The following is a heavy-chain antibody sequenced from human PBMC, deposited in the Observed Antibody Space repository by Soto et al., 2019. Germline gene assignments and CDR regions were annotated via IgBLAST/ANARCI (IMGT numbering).Heavy chain of an antibody. CDR1: GSSITSSGDY. CDR3: ARSIVVPADKFDF. V-gene: IGHV4-39*01. J-gene: IGHJ4*02. D-gene: IGHD2-2*01. Sequence: SETLSLTCTVSGSSITSSGDYWGWLRQPPGKGLEWNGSMYYSASGSTYYNPSLQRRANISADSSKHQFSLKVSSVTAADRSVYSCARSIVVPADKFDFWGQGILVTVSS. CDR2: MYYSASGST.